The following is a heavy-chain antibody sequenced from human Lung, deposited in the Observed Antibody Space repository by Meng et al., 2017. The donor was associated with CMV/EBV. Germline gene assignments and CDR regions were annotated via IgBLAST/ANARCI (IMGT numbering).Heavy chain of an antibody. V-gene: IGHV4-4*07. CDR1: GGYISSYY. Sequence: QVTLEESGPGLGKPSETLSPSCTVSGGYISSYYWSWIRQPAGKGLEWIGRIYTSGSTNYNPSLKSRVTMSVDTSKNQFSLKLSSVTAADTAVYYCARDADIVVVPAAWDVWGKGTTVTVSS. CDR2: IYTSGST. J-gene: IGHJ6*04. CDR3: ARDADIVVVPAAWDV. D-gene: IGHD2-2*01.